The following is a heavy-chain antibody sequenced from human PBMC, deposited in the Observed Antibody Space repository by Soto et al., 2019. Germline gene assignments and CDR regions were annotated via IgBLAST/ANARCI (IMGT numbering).Heavy chain of an antibody. CDR3: ARSIRYFDWSYIGNAYDI. D-gene: IGHD3-9*01. J-gene: IGHJ3*02. Sequence: ASVKVYCKASGSAFTSYGISLVRQAPGQGLEWMGWISAYNGNTNYAQKLQGRVTMTTDTSTSTAYMELRSLRSDDTAVYYCARSIRYFDWSYIGNAYDIWGKGTMVT. CDR1: GSAFTSYG. CDR2: ISAYNGNT. V-gene: IGHV1-18*01.